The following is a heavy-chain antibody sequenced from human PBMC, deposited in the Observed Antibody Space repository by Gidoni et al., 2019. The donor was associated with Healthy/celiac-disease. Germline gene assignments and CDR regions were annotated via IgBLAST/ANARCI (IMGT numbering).Heavy chain of an antibody. D-gene: IGHD2-15*01. J-gene: IGHJ4*02. CDR2: ISWNSCSI. V-gene: IGHV3-9*01. Sequence: EVQLVESGGGLVQPGRSLRLSCAASGFTFGDYAMPWVRQAPGQGLELVSGISWNSCSIGYADSVKGRFTISRDNAKNSLYLQMNSLRAEDTALYYCAKDTGDCSGGSCYPDYWGQGTLVTVSS. CDR1: GFTFGDYA. CDR3: AKDTGDCSGGSCYPDY.